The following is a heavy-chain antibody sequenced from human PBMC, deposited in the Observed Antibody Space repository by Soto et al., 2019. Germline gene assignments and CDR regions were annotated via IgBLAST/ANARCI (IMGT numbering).Heavy chain of an antibody. Sequence: GGSLRLSCAASGFTFSSYAMSWVRQAPGKGLEWVSAISGSGGSTYYADSVKGRFTISRDNSKNTLYLQMNSLRAEDTAVYYCAKDLVVVPAAIIDHEYWGQGTLVTVSS. CDR1: GFTFSSYA. CDR3: AKDLVVVPAAIIDHEY. CDR2: ISGSGGST. D-gene: IGHD2-2*01. J-gene: IGHJ4*02. V-gene: IGHV3-23*01.